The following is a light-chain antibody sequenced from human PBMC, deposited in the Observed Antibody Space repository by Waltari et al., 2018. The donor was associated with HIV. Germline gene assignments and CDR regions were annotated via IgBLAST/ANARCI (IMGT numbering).Light chain of an antibody. CDR1: SSNIGSNT. V-gene: IGLV1-44*01. Sequence: QSVLTQPPSASGTPGQRVTISCSGGSSNIGSNTVNWFQQLPGTAPKLLIYNNDQRPSGVPDRFSGSKSGNSASLAISGIQSEDEADYYCAACDDSLNGYVFGTGTKVTVL. J-gene: IGLJ1*01. CDR3: AACDDSLNGYV. CDR2: NND.